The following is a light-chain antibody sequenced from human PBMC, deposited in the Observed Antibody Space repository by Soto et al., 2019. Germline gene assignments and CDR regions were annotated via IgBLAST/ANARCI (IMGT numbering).Light chain of an antibody. CDR1: QSVGSK. CDR2: DAF. CDR3: QQYNNWPPLT. V-gene: IGKV3-15*01. J-gene: IGKJ4*01. Sequence: EVVMTQSPATLSVSPGERATLSCRASQSVGSKLAWYQQKPGQAPRLLIFDAFTRATGIPARFGGSGSGTEFTLFISSLQSEDFAVYYCQQYNNWPPLTFGGGTKVEI.